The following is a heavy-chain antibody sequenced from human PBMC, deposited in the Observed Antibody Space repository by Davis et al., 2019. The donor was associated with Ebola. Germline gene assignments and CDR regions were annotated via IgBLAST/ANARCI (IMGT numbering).Heavy chain of an antibody. D-gene: IGHD1-26*01. J-gene: IGHJ4*02. CDR3: ARGSKWELLTFAFDY. V-gene: IGHV3-30*03. CDR1: GFTFSSYG. Sequence: GGSLRLSCAASGFTFSSYGMHWVRQAPGKGLEWVAVISYDGSNKYYADSVKGRFTISRDNSKNTLYLQMNSLRAEDTAVYYCARGSKWELLTFAFDYWGQGTLVTVSS. CDR2: ISYDGSNK.